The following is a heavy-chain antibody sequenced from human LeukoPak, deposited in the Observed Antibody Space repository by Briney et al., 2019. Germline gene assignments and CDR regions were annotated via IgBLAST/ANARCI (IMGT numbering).Heavy chain of an antibody. CDR1: GFTFSSYS. D-gene: IGHD1-26*01. CDR2: ISSSSTDI. Sequence: PGGSLRLSCVDSGFTFSSYSMNWVRQAPGKGLEWVASISSSSTDIHYADSMKGRFTISRDNPKKSLYLQMNSLRAEDTAVYYCAKGEVWFDPWGQGTLVTVSS. V-gene: IGHV3-21*01. CDR3: AKGEVWFDP. J-gene: IGHJ5*02.